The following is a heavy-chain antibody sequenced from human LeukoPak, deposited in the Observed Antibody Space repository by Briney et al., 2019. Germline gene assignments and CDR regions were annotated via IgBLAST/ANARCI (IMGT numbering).Heavy chain of an antibody. Sequence: SETLSLTCTVSGGSITGKNDYWGWIRQTPGKGLEWIGTVFHTGITHYNPSLKSRISISVDTSNNQFSLNLNSVTAADTALYYCARHGILTDHSVRIWGQGILVTVSA. V-gene: IGHV4-39*01. CDR2: VFHTGIT. D-gene: IGHD3-9*01. J-gene: IGHJ4*02. CDR3: ARHGILTDHSVRI. CDR1: GGSITGKNDY.